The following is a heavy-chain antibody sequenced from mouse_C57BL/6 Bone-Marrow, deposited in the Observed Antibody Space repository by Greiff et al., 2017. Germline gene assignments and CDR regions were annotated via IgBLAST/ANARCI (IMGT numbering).Heavy chain of an antibody. J-gene: IGHJ3*01. CDR1: GFTFSNYW. D-gene: IGHD1-1*01. CDR3: TGGLYGSSPVFAY. CDR2: IRLKSDNYAT. Sequence: EVKVEESGGGLVQPGGSMKLSCVASGFTFSNYWMNWVRQSPEKGLEWVAQIRLKSDNYATHYAESVKGRFTISRDDSKSSVYLQMNNLRAEDTGIYYCTGGLYGSSPVFAYWGQGTLVTVSA. V-gene: IGHV6-3*01.